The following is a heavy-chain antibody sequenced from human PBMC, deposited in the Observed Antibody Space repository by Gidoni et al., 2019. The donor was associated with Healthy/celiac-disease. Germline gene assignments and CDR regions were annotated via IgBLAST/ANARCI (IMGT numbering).Heavy chain of an antibody. CDR2: IWYDGSNK. D-gene: IGHD3-22*01. CDR3: ARGYYDSSGYYQGDYMDV. J-gene: IGHJ6*03. V-gene: IGHV3-33*01. Sequence: QVQLVESGGGVVQPGRSLRLSCAASGFTFSSYGMHWVRQAPGKGLEWVAVIWYDGSNKYYADSVKGRFTISRDNSKNTLYLQMNSLRAEDTAVYYCARGYYDSSGYYQGDYMDVWGKGTTVTVSS. CDR1: GFTFSSYG.